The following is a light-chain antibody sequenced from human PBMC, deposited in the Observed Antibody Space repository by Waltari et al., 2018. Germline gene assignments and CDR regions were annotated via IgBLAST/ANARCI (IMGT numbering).Light chain of an antibody. V-gene: IGLV2-14*01. Sequence: ALTQPASVSGSPGQSITVSCTGTSSDVGSYNYVSWYQQHPGKAPKLMIYEVSNRPSGVSNRFSGPKSGNTASLTISGLQAEDEADYYCSSYTSSSTPWVFGGGTKVTVL. CDR2: EVS. J-gene: IGLJ3*02. CDR1: SSDVGSYNY. CDR3: SSYTSSSTPWV.